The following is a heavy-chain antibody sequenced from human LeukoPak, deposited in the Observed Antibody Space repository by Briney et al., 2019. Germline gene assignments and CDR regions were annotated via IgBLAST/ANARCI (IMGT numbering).Heavy chain of an antibody. J-gene: IGHJ4*02. Sequence: PGGSLRLSCEASGFSFSSFAMNWVRQAPGKGLEWVAGIKSDSTLIYYAESAMGRFTVSRDNSRNTLYLQMNSLRAEDTAVYYCAKNRLTAYYFDDWGQGTLVTVSS. D-gene: IGHD2-21*02. CDR1: GFSFSSFA. CDR2: IKSDSTLI. V-gene: IGHV3-23*01. CDR3: AKNRLTAYYFDD.